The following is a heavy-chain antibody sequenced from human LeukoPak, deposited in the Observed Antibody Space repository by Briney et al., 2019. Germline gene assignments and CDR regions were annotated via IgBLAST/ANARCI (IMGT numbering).Heavy chain of an antibody. V-gene: IGHV3-30*18. J-gene: IGHJ6*02. CDR1: GFTFSSYG. CDR3: AKLRSPDYGDYPDYYGMDV. CDR2: MSYDGSNK. Sequence: GGSLRLSCAASGFTFSSYGMDWVRQAPGKGLEWVAVMSYDGSNKYYADSVKGRFTVSRDNSKNTLYLQMDSLRAEDTAVYYCAKLRSPDYGDYPDYYGMDVWGQGITVTVSS. D-gene: IGHD4-17*01.